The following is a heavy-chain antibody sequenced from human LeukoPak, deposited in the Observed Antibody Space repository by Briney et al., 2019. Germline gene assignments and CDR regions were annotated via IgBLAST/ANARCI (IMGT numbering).Heavy chain of an antibody. CDR3: ARESRGYYDILTEYFDY. D-gene: IGHD3-9*01. CDR2: ISYDGSNK. Sequence: GGSLRLSCAASGFTFSSYAMHWVRQAPGKGLEWVAVISYDGSNKYYADSVKGRFTISRDNSKNTLYLQMNSLRAEDTAVYYCARESRGYYDILTEYFDYWGQGTLVTVSS. J-gene: IGHJ4*02. V-gene: IGHV3-30*04. CDR1: GFTFSSYA.